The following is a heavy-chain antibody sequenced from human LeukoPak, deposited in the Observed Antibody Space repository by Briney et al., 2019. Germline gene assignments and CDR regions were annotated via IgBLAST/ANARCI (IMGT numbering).Heavy chain of an antibody. V-gene: IGHV3-23*01. CDR3: AKAYCGGGSCYSGTSWFDP. CDR2: ISGSGGST. D-gene: IGHD2-15*01. Sequence: PGGSLRLSCAASGFTFSSYAISWVRQAPGKGLEWVSAISGSGGSTYYADSVKGRFTISRDNSKNSLYLQMNSLRAEDTAVYYCAKAYCGGGSCYSGTSWFDPWGQGTLVTVSS. CDR1: GFTFSSYA. J-gene: IGHJ5*02.